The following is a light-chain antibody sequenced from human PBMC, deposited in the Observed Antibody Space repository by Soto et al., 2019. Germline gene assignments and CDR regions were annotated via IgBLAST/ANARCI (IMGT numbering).Light chain of an antibody. V-gene: IGLV2-18*02. J-gene: IGLJ2*01. CDR2: EVS. Sequence: QSALTQPPSVSGSPGQSVTFSCTGTSSDVGSYNRVSWYQQPPGTAPKLMIYEVSNRPSGVPDRFSGSKSGNTASLTISGLQAEDEADYYCSSYTSSSTLVFGGGTKLTVL. CDR1: SSDVGSYNR. CDR3: SSYTSSSTLV.